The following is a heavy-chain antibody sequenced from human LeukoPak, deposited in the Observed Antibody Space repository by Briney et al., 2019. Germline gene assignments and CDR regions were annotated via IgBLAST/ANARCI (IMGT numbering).Heavy chain of an antibody. V-gene: IGHV4-61*02. J-gene: IGHJ6*03. CDR3: ARDNYYYMDV. CDR1: GGSISSGGYY. Sequence: PSETLSLTCAVSGGSISSGGYYWSWIRQPAGKGPEWIGRIYTSGSTNYNPSLKSRVTMSVDTSKNQFSLKLSSVTAADTAVYYCARDNYYYMDVWGKGTTVTVSS. CDR2: IYTSGST.